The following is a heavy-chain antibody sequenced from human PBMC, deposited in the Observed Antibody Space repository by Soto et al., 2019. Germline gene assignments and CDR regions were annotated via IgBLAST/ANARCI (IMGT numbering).Heavy chain of an antibody. D-gene: IGHD1-26*01. CDR1: GFTFSSFS. CDR2: ISSSSSYI. CDR3: AREDQVGATAGFDH. J-gene: IGHJ4*02. V-gene: IGHV3-21*01. Sequence: KTGGSLRLSCAASGFTFSSFSMNWVRQAPGKGLEWVSSISSSSSYIDYADSVKGRFTISRDNAKNSLYLQMNSLRAEDTAVYYCAREDQVGATAGFDHWGQGTLVTVSS.